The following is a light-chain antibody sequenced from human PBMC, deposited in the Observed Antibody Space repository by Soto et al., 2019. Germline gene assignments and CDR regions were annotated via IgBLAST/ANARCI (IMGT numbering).Light chain of an antibody. V-gene: IGKV1-39*01. CDR2: DAS. J-gene: IGKJ1*01. Sequence: DFQMTQSPSSLSASVGDTVTITCRASQFISSFLNWYQQKPGKAPKLLIYDASTLQSGVPSRFSGGGSGTDFSLFISNLQPEDFATYYCQQTYSSRTWTFGQGTKLEIK. CDR3: QQTYSSRTWT. CDR1: QFISSF.